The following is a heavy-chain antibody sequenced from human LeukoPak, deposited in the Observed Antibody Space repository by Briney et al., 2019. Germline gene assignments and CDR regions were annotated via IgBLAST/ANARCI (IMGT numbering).Heavy chain of an antibody. CDR1: GGSISSYY. J-gene: IGHJ6*03. CDR3: ASGPIDDIVVVPAAIPLYYYYYMDV. CDR2: IYYSGST. Sequence: PSETLSLTCTVSGGSISSYYWSWIRQPPGKGLEWIGDIYYSGSTNYNPALKSRVTISVDTSKNQFSLKLSSVTAADTAVYYCASGPIDDIVVVPAAIPLYYYYYMDVWGKGTTVTVSS. D-gene: IGHD2-2*01. V-gene: IGHV4-59*01.